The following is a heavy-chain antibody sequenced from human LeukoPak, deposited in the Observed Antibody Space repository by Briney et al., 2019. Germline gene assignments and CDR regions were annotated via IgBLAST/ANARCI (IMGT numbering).Heavy chain of an antibody. V-gene: IGHV1-18*01. D-gene: IGHD4-17*01. CDR3: ARDLAMTTVTTQVG. CDR1: GYTFTSYG. Sequence: GASVKVSCKASGYTFTSYGISWVRQAPGQGLEWMGWISAYNGNTNYAQKLQGRVTMTTDTSTSTAYMELRSLRSDDTAVYYCARDLAMTTVTTQVGWGQGTLVTVSS. CDR2: ISAYNGNT. J-gene: IGHJ4*02.